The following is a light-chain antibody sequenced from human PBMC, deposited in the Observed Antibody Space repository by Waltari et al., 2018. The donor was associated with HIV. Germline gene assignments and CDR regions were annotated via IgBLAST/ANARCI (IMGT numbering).Light chain of an antibody. CDR3: SSFAAGGTQV. CDR2: QGN. Sequence: QSALTQPASVSGSPGQSITISCSGTSSDVGDYRSVSWYQLHPGKAPQLLIFQGNNRPSGVSIRFSGSKSGNTASLTISGLQTEDEGDYYCSSFAAGGTQVFGTGTKVTV. V-gene: IGLV2-14*01. J-gene: IGLJ1*01. CDR1: SSDVGDYRS.